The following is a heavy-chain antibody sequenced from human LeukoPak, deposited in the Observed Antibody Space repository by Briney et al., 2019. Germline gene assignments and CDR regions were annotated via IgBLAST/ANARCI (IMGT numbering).Heavy chain of an antibody. CDR3: ARESESSGWYDY. CDR1: GFMFHDYT. CDR2: ISGDGSNT. D-gene: IGHD6-19*01. J-gene: IGHJ4*02. V-gene: IGHV3-43*02. Sequence: GGSLRLSCAAPGFMFHDYTIHWVRQAPGKGLEWVSLISGDGSNTFYADSVKGRFTNSRDNTKNSLYLQMNSLRSDDTALYYCARESESSGWYDYWGQGTLV.